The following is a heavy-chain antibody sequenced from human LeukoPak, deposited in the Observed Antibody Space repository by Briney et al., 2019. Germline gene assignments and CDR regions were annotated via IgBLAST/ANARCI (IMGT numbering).Heavy chain of an antibody. CDR3: ARGVMPQLPDWFDP. V-gene: IGHV3-21*01. CDR1: GYTFSSYS. J-gene: IGHJ5*02. CDR2: ISSGSSYI. D-gene: IGHD2-2*01. Sequence: GGSLRLSCAASGYTFSSYSMNWVRQAPGKGLEWVSSISSGSSYIYYADSVKGRFTISRDNAKNSLYLQMNSLRAEDTAVYYCARGVMPQLPDWFDPWGQGTLVTLSS.